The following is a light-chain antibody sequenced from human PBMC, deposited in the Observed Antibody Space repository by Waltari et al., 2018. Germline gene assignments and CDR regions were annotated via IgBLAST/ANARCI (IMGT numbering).Light chain of an antibody. Sequence: QSVLTQPPSLSGTPGQRVTISCSGSSSNIGSNTVNWYKRVPGAAPTLLIYTNNLRPSGVPDRFSGSESGTSASLAISGLQSEDEAEYFCAAWDGNLNGNWVFGGGTKLTVL. V-gene: IGLV1-44*01. CDR1: SSNIGSNT. CDR3: AAWDGNLNGNWV. CDR2: TNN. J-gene: IGLJ3*02.